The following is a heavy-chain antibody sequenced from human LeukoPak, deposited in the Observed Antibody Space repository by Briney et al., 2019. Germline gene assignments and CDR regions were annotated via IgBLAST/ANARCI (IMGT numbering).Heavy chain of an antibody. CDR2: MNPNRGNT. D-gene: IGHD6-13*01. CDR1: GYTFTSYD. J-gene: IGHJ4*02. CDR3: ARVQFIAAAATDY. V-gene: IGHV1-8*01. Sequence: ASVKVSCKASGYTFTSYDINWVRQATGQGLEWMGWMNPNRGNTGYAQKFQGRVTMTRNTSISKAYMELSSLRSEDTAVYYCARVQFIAAAATDYWGQGTLVTVSS.